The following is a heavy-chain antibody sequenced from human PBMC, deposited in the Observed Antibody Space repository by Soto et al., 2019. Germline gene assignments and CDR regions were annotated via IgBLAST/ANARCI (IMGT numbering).Heavy chain of an antibody. CDR2: ISGSGGST. Sequence: EVQLLESGGGLVQPGGSLRLSCAASGFTFSSYAMSWVRQAPGKGLEWVSAISGSGGSTYYADSVKGRFTISRDNSKNALYLQMNSLRAEDTAVYYCAMRAYCSGGSCYSQSYFDYWGQGTLVNVSS. J-gene: IGHJ4*02. D-gene: IGHD2-15*01. V-gene: IGHV3-23*01. CDR1: GFTFSSYA. CDR3: AMRAYCSGGSCYSQSYFDY.